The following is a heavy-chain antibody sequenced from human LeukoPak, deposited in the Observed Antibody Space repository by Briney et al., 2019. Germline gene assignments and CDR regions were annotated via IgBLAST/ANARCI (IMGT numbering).Heavy chain of an antibody. V-gene: IGHV4-34*01. D-gene: IGHD3-22*01. Sequence: SETLSLTCAVYGGSFSGYYWSWIRQPPGKGLEWIGEINHSGSTNYNPSLKSRVTISVDTSKNQFSLKLSSVTAADTAVYYCASGYYDSSGYPHYWGQGTLVTVSS. CDR2: INHSGST. CDR3: ASGYYDSSGYPHY. J-gene: IGHJ4*02. CDR1: GGSFSGYY.